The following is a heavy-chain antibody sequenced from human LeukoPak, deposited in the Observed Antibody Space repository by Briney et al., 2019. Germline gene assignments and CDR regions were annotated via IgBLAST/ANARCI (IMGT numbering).Heavy chain of an antibody. J-gene: IGHJ1*01. CDR3: ARGGAGGGYFPT. V-gene: IGHV3-7*03. CDR1: GFSFSDST. CDR2: MKEDGSDE. D-gene: IGHD3-16*01. Sequence: PGGSLRLSCVASGFSFSDSTMSWVRQAAGKGLEWVDKMKEDGSDEHYVDFVKGRFTISRDNARNSLHLQMKSLRAEDTAVYFCARGGAGGGYFPTWGQGILVIVSS.